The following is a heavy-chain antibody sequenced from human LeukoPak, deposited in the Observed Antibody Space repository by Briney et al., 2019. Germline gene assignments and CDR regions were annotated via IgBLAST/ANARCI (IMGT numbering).Heavy chain of an antibody. CDR3: AKDGGHYYDSSGYYPIDY. CDR2: ISGSGDST. Sequence: GGSLRLSCAASGFTFRSYAMSWVRQAPGQGLEWVSTISGSGDSTYYADSVKGRFTISRDNAKNSLYLQMNSLRAEDTALYYCAKDGGHYYDSSGYYPIDYWGQGTLVTVSS. D-gene: IGHD3-22*01. V-gene: IGHV3-23*01. CDR1: GFTFRSYA. J-gene: IGHJ4*02.